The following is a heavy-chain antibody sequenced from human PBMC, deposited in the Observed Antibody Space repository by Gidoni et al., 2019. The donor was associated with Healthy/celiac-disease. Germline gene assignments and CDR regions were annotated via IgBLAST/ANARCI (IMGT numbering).Heavy chain of an antibody. J-gene: IGHJ4*02. V-gene: IGHV2-70*01. CDR1: GFSLSTSGMC. CDR3: ARMTMGEGVDY. Sequence: QVTLRESGPALVKPTQTLKLTCPFSGFSLSTSGMCVSWLRQPPGKALECLALIEWDDDKYYSTSLKTRLIISKDTSKNQVVLTMTSMDPVDTATYYCARMTMGEGVDYWGQGTLVTVSS. D-gene: IGHD3-10*01. CDR2: IEWDDDK.